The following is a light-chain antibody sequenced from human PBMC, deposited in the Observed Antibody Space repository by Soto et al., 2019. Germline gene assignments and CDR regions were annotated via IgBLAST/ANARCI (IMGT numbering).Light chain of an antibody. Sequence: EIVLTQSPATLSLSPGERATLSCRASQSVNSNYVAWYQHKPGQGPRLLFYGATHRATGIPDRISGSGSGTDFTLTISRLEPEDVAVYYCQQYGNSPQTFGQGTKVEIK. CDR2: GAT. CDR3: QQYGNSPQT. CDR1: QSVNSNY. V-gene: IGKV3-20*01. J-gene: IGKJ1*01.